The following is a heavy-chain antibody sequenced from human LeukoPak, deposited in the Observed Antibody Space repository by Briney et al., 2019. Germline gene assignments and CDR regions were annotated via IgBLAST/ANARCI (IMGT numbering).Heavy chain of an antibody. CDR3: VRDGAKIYSGYDNYYFDY. V-gene: IGHV3-7*01. CDR2: IKQDGSEK. Sequence: GGSLRLSCAASGFTFSSYWMSWVRQAPGKGLEWVANIKQDGSEKYYVDSVKGRFTISRDNAKNSLYLQMNSLRAEDTAVYYCVRDGAKIYSGYDNYYFDYWGQGTLVTVSS. CDR1: GFTFSSYW. D-gene: IGHD5-12*01. J-gene: IGHJ4*02.